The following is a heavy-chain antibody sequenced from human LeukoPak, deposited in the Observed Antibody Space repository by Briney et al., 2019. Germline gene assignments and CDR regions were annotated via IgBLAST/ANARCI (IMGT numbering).Heavy chain of an antibody. J-gene: IGHJ4*02. CDR1: GYTFTCYY. Sequence: ASVKVSCKASGYTFTCYYMHWVRQAPGQGLDWMAWINPNTGGTNYAQKFQGRVTLTRDTSISTAYMELSSLRSDDTAVYYCARSYYYASGSYQDYWGQGTLVTVSS. D-gene: IGHD3-10*01. CDR2: INPNTGGT. CDR3: ARSYYYASGSYQDY. V-gene: IGHV1-2*02.